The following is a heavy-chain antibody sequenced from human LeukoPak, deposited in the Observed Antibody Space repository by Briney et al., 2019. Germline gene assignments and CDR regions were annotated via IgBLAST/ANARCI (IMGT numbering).Heavy chain of an antibody. J-gene: IGHJ4*02. CDR1: GFTFSDHY. CDR3: ARGQYSSGWYEEYYFDY. CDR2: TRNKANSYTT. D-gene: IGHD6-19*01. V-gene: IGHV3-72*01. Sequence: GGSLRLSCAASGFTFSDHYMDWVRQAPGKGLEWVGRTRNKANSYTTEYAASVKGRFTISRDDSKNSLYLQMNSLKTEDTAVYYCARGQYSSGWYEEYYFDYWGQGTLVTVSS.